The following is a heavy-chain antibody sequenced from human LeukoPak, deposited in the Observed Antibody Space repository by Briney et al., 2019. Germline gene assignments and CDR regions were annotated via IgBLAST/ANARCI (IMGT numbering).Heavy chain of an antibody. V-gene: IGHV1-2*02. CDR3: ATTFRPPPWYSDF. CDR2: INPSSGGT. D-gene: IGHD2/OR15-2a*01. J-gene: IGHJ4*02. Sequence: ASVKVSCKASGYTFTGYHIQWVRQAPGQGLEWMGWINPSSGGTKFAQRFQGRITVTRDTAIATAFMELSGLTSDDTALYYCATTFRPPPWYSDFWGQGTLVTVSS. CDR1: GYTFTGYH.